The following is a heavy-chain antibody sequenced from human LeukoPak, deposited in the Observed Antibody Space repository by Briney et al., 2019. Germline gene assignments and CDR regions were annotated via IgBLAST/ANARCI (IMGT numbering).Heavy chain of an antibody. CDR3: ARWSSGWYQLSQSDAFDI. D-gene: IGHD6-19*01. V-gene: IGHV1-2*02. J-gene: IGHJ3*02. CDR2: INPDSGGT. Sequence: ASVKVSCKASGYTFTGYSMHWVRQAPGQGLEWMGWINPDSGGTNYAQKFQGRVTMARDTSISTAYMELSSLRSEDTAVYYCARWSSGWYQLSQSDAFDIWGQGTMVTVSS. CDR1: GYTFTGYS.